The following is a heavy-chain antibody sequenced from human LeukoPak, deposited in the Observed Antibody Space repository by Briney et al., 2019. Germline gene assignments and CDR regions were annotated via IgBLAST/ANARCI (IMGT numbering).Heavy chain of an antibody. Sequence: SETLSLTCAVYGGSFSDYYWSWIRQPPGKGLEWIGEINHSGSTNYNPSLKSRVTMSLDTSKNQFSLKLSSVTAADTAVYYCARVSSSWYKDWYFDLWGRGTLVTVSS. D-gene: IGHD6-13*01. CDR3: ARVSSSWYKDWYFDL. V-gene: IGHV4-34*01. CDR2: INHSGST. J-gene: IGHJ2*01. CDR1: GGSFSDYY.